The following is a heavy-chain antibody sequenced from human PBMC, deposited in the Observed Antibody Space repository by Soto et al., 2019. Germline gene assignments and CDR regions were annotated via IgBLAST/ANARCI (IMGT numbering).Heavy chain of an antibody. Sequence: LRLSCAASGFSFSSYAISWVRQAPGKGLEWVSSIGGRGGSTYYADSVKGRFTISRDNSKNTVYLQMNSLRVEDTAVYYCAKQGDYDFWSSSNNWLDPWGQGTLATVSS. V-gene: IGHV3-23*01. CDR3: AKQGDYDFWSSSNNWLDP. J-gene: IGHJ5*02. CDR1: GFSFSSYA. D-gene: IGHD3-3*01. CDR2: IGGRGGST.